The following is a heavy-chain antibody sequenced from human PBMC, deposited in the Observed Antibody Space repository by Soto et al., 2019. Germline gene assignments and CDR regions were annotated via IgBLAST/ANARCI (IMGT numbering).Heavy chain of an antibody. D-gene: IGHD3-10*01. CDR3: ARAFMVRGVLNWFDP. V-gene: IGHV5-51*01. CDR2: IYPGDSDT. Sequence: GESLKISCKGSGYSFTSYWIGWVRQMPGKGLEWMGIIYPGDSDTRYSPSFQGQVTISADKSISTAYLQWSSLKASDTAMYYCARAFMVRGVLNWFDPWGQGTLVTVS. J-gene: IGHJ5*02. CDR1: GYSFTSYW.